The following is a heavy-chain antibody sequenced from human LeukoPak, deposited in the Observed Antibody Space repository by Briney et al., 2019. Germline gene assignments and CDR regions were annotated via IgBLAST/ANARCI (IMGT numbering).Heavy chain of an antibody. CDR1: GGSISSSSYY. CDR2: IYYSGST. J-gene: IGHJ3*02. CDR3: ARVDSYGYPQAFDI. D-gene: IGHD5-18*01. Sequence: KPSETLSLTCTVSGGSISSSSYYWGWIRQPPGKGLEWIGSIYYSGSTYYNPSPKSRVTISVDTSKNQFSLKLSSVTAADTAVYYCARVDSYGYPQAFDIWGQGTMVTVSS. V-gene: IGHV4-39*07.